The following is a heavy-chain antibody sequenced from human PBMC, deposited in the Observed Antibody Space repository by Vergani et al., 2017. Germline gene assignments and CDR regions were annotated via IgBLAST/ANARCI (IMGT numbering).Heavy chain of an antibody. J-gene: IGHJ4*02. Sequence: QVQLQQWGAGLLKPSETLSLTCAVYGGSFSGYYWSWIRQPPGKGREWIGEINHSGSTNYNPSLKSRVTISVDTSKNQFSLNLNSETAADTAVYYCARGCCLGGSYSRPLFDYWGRGTLVTVSS. CDR2: INHSGST. CDR1: GGSFSGYY. V-gene: IGHV4-34*01. CDR3: ARGCCLGGSYSRPLFDY. D-gene: IGHD2-15*01.